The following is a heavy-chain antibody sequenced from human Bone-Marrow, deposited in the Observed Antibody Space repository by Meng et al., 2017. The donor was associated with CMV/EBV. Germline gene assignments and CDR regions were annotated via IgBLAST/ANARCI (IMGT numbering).Heavy chain of an antibody. V-gene: IGHV3-11*04. D-gene: IGHD2-2*01. J-gene: IGHJ6*02. CDR1: GLTFSDYY. CDR2: MSSSGSTI. CDR3: ARLIGYCISTSCFHYYGMDV. Sequence: GGSLRLSCAASGLTFSDYYMSWIRQAPGKGLEWVSYMSSSGSTIYYADSVTGLFTIARDNTKHSLYLQMHSLRAEDTAVYYCARLIGYCISTSCFHYYGMDVWGQGTMVTVSS.